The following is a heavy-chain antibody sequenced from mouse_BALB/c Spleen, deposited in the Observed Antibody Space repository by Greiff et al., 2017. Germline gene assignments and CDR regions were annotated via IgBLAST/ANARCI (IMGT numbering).Heavy chain of an antibody. CDR2: INPYNDGT. V-gene: IGHV1-14*01. D-gene: IGHD2-4*01. CDR3: AISTRITTGYAMDY. Sequence: VQLQQSGPELVKPGASVKMSCKASGYTFTSYVMHWVKQKPGQGLEWIGYINPYNDGTKYNEKFKGKATLTSDKSSSTAYMELSSLTSEDSAVYYCAISTRITTGYAMDYWGQGTSVTVSS. CDR1: GYTFTSYV. J-gene: IGHJ4*01.